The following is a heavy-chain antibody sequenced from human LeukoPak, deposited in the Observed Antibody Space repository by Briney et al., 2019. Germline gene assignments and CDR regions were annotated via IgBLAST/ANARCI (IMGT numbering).Heavy chain of an antibody. D-gene: IGHD5-18*01. Sequence: PSETLSLTCTVSGYSISSGYYWGWIRQPPGKGLEWIGSIYHSGSTYYNPSLKSRVTISVDTSKNQFSLKLSSVTAADTAVYYCASPGGMELWYYFDYWGQGTLVTVSS. CDR1: GYSISSGYY. V-gene: IGHV4-38-2*02. J-gene: IGHJ4*02. CDR3: ASPGGMELWYYFDY. CDR2: IYHSGST.